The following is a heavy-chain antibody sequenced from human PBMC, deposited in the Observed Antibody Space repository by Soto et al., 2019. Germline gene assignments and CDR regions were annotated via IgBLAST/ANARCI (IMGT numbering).Heavy chain of an antibody. D-gene: IGHD2-2*01. CDR1: GFTFSSYA. CDR2: ISYDGSNK. V-gene: IGHV3-30-3*01. J-gene: IGHJ6*02. Sequence: GSLRLSCAASGFTFSSYAMHWVRQAPGKGLEWVAVISYDGSNKYYADSVKGRFTISRDNSKNTLYLQMNSLRAEDTAVYYCARDRIVVVPSKNYYYYGMGVWGQGTTVTVSS. CDR3: ARDRIVVVPSKNYYYYGMGV.